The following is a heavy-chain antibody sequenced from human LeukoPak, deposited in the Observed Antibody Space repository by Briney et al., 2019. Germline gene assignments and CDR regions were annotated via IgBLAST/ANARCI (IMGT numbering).Heavy chain of an antibody. CDR3: ARTHNYGDYVPDAFDI. Sequence: PGRSLRLSCAASGFTFSSYGMHWVRQAPGKGLEWVAVISYDGSNKYYADSVKGRFTISRDNSKNTLYLQMNSLRAEDTAVYYCARTHNYGDYVPDAFDIWGQGTMVTVSS. V-gene: IGHV3-30*03. CDR2: ISYDGSNK. J-gene: IGHJ3*02. CDR1: GFTFSSYG. D-gene: IGHD4-17*01.